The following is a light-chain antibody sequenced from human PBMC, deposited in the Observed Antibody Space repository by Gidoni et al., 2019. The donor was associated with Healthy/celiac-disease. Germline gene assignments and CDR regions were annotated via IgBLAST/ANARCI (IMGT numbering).Light chain of an antibody. CDR3: QQYNSYSWT. CDR2: KAS. J-gene: IGKJ1*01. CDR1: QSISSW. V-gene: IGKV1-5*03. Sequence: DIQMNQSPSTLSASVGDRVSITGRASQSISSWLAWYQQKPGKAPKLLLYKASSLASGVPSRFSGSGSGTEFPLTISSLQPDDFAIYYCQQYNSYSWTFGQGTKVEIK.